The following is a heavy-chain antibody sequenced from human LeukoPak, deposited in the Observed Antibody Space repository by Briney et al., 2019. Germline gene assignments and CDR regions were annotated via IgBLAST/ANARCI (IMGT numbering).Heavy chain of an antibody. CDR3: ARRPDYGDSIRSPGAFDI. CDR1: GGSISSDGYH. Sequence: SQTLSLTCTVSGGSISSDGYHWRWLPPPPGKGLVGVGYFYHSGSTYYNPSLKSRVTISVDRSKNQFPLKVRSVTAADTAVYYCARRPDYGDSIRSPGAFDIWGQGTMVTVSS. CDR2: FYHSGST. V-gene: IGHV4-30-2*01. J-gene: IGHJ3*02. D-gene: IGHD4-17*01.